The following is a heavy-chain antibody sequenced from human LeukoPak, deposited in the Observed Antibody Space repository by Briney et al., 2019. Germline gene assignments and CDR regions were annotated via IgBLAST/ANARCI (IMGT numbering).Heavy chain of an antibody. D-gene: IGHD5-12*01. V-gene: IGHV3-23*01. CDR3: AKDLARGFGFDY. CDR2: ISGGGGST. J-gene: IGHJ4*02. Sequence: GGSLRLSCAASGFTFSSYAMSWVRQAPGKGLEWVSAISGGGGSTYYADSVKGRFTISRDNSKNTLYLQMNSLRAEDTAVYYCAKDLARGFGFDYWGQGNLVTVSS. CDR1: GFTFSSYA.